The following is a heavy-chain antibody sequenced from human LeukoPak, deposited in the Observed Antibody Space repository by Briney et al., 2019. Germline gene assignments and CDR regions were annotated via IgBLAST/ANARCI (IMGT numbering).Heavy chain of an antibody. CDR2: ISGSGGST. V-gene: IGHV3-23*01. CDR1: GFTFSSYA. CDR3: AKPIVVPGDDAFDI. J-gene: IGHJ3*02. Sequence: GGSLRLSCAASGFTFSSYAMSWVRQPPRKGLEWVSAISGSGGSTYYADSVKGRFTISRDNSKNTLYLQMNSLRAEGTAVYYCAKPIVVPGDDAFDIWGQGTMVTVSS. D-gene: IGHD2-2*01.